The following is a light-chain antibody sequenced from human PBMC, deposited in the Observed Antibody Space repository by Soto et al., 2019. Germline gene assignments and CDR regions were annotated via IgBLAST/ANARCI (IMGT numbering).Light chain of an antibody. J-gene: IGKJ1*01. CDR2: GAS. V-gene: IGKV3-15*01. CDR3: QQYNRWPLT. Sequence: IVMTQSPATLSVSPGERSTLSCGASQSFSSNLAWYQQKPGQGPRLLIYGASSRATGIPARFSGSGSATEFTLTISSLQSEDFAVYFCQQYNRWPLTFGQGTKVEI. CDR1: QSFSSN.